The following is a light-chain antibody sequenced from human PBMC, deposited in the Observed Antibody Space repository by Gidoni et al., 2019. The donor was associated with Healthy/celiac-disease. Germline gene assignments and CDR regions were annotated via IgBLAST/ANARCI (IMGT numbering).Light chain of an antibody. CDR3: QQYGSSPLT. Sequence: EIVLTQSPGPLSLSPGERATLSCRASQSVRSSYLAWYQQKPGQAPRLLIYGASSRATGIPDRFSGSGSGTDFTLTISRLEPEDFAVYYWQQYGSSPLTFGQGTKVEIK. CDR2: GAS. V-gene: IGKV3-20*01. CDR1: QSVRSSY. J-gene: IGKJ1*01.